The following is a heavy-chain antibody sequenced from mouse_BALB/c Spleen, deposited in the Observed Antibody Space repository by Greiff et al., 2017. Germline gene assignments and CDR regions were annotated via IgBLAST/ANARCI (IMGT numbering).Heavy chain of an antibody. CDR2: ISNGGGST. Sequence: EVQLQESGGGLVQPGGSLKLSCAASGFTFSSYTMSWVRQTPEKRLEWVAYISNGGGSTYYPDTVKGRFTISRDNAKNTLYLQMSSLKSEDTAMYYCARHYGSSYDWYFDVWGAGTTVTVSS. J-gene: IGHJ1*01. D-gene: IGHD1-1*01. CDR1: GFTFSSYT. CDR3: ARHYGSSYDWYFDV. V-gene: IGHV5-12-2*01.